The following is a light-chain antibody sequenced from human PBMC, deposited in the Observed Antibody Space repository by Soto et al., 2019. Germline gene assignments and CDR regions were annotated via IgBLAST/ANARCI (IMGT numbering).Light chain of an antibody. CDR2: DAF. V-gene: IGKV3-20*01. CDR1: QSVSSSY. Sequence: EIVLTQSPGTLSLSPGERATLSCRASQSVSSSYFAWYQQKPGQAPRLLIYDAFTRATGIPDRFSGSGSGTDFTLTISRLEPGDFAVYYCQQFGSSRTFGQGTKVEIK. CDR3: QQFGSSRT. J-gene: IGKJ1*01.